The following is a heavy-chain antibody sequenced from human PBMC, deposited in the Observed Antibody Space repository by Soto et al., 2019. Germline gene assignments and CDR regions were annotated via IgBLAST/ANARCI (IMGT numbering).Heavy chain of an antibody. CDR3: AKDQRLGPFDY. CDR1: GFTFSSYG. V-gene: IGHV3-30*18. J-gene: IGHJ4*02. D-gene: IGHD6-25*01. CDR2: ISYDGSNK. Sequence: PGGSLRLSCAASGFTFSSYGMHWVRQAPGKGLEWVAVISYDGSNKYYADSVKGRFTISRDNSKNTLYLQMNSLRAEDTAVYYCAKDQRLGPFDYWGQGTLVTVSS.